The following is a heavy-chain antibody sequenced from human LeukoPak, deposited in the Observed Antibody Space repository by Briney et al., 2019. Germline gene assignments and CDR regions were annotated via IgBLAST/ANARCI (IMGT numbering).Heavy chain of an antibody. CDR1: GGAISRGDYY. CDR2: IYYSGST. D-gene: IGHD3-22*01. CDR3: ARDAYDSSGYWRWWFDP. V-gene: IGHV4-30-4*01. Sequence: SETLSLTCTVSGGAISRGDYYWSWIRQPPGKGLEWVGYIYYSGSTYYNPSLKSRVTISVDTSKNQFSLKLSSVTAADTAVYYCARDAYDSSGYWRWWFDPWGQGTLVTVSS. J-gene: IGHJ5*02.